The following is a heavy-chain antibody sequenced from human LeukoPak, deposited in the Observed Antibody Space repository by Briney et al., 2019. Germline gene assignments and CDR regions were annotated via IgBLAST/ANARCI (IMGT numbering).Heavy chain of an antibody. CDR3: ARASITIFGVVSPLDY. CDR1: GYTLTGYY. J-gene: IGHJ4*02. Sequence: ASVKVSCKASGYTLTGYYLPWVRQAPGQGLEWMGWINPNSGGTNYAQKFQGRVTMTRDTSISTAYMELSRLTSDDTAVYYCARASITIFGVVSPLDYWGQGTLVTVSS. CDR2: INPNSGGT. D-gene: IGHD3-3*01. V-gene: IGHV1-2*02.